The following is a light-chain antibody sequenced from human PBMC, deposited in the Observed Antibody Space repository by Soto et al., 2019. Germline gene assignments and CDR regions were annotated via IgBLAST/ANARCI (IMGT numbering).Light chain of an antibody. V-gene: IGKV1-5*01. CDR3: QQYESYYPWT. CDR1: KSISRW. J-gene: IGKJ1*01. Sequence: DIQMTQSPSPLSASVGNRSTITCPASKSISRWLAWYQQKPGNPPNLLFYDASTLQSGVPSRYSGSGSGTEFTLTLSNLQHDDFANYYCQQYESYYPWTFGQGTKVDIK. CDR2: DAS.